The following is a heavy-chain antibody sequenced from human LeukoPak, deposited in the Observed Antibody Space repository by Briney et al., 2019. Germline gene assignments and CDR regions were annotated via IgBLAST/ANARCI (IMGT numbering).Heavy chain of an antibody. V-gene: IGHV4-34*01. Sequence: PSETLSLTCAVYGGSFSGYYWSWIRQPPGKGLEWIGEINHSGSTNYNPSLKSRVTISVDTSKNQFSLKLSSVTAADTAVYYCASVGDGAFDFWGQGTMVTVSS. D-gene: IGHD2-21*02. CDR1: GGSFSGYY. J-gene: IGHJ3*01. CDR2: INHSGST. CDR3: ASVGDGAFDF.